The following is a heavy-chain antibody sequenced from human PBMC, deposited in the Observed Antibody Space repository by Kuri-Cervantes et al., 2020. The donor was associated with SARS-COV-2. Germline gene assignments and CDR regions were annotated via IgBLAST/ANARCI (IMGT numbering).Heavy chain of an antibody. J-gene: IGHJ4*02. CDR1: GFTFSDYY. D-gene: IGHD3-10*01. CDR3: ARVLWFGDPPDY. Sequence: GESLKISCAASGFTFSDYYITWIRQAPGKGLEWVSYISSSGTTIHYADSVKGRFIISRDNAESSVYLQMNSLRAEDTAVYYCARVLWFGDPPDYWGQGTLVTVSS. CDR2: ISSSGTTI. V-gene: IGHV3-11*04.